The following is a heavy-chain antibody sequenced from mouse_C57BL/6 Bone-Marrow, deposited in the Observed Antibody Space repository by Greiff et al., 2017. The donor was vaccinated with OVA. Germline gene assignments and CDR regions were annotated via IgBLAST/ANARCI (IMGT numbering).Heavy chain of an antibody. V-gene: IGHV5-9*01. Sequence: EVQRVESGGGLVKPGGSLKLSCAASGFTFSSYTMSWVRQTPEKRLEWVATISGGGGNTYYPDSVKGRFTISRDNAKNTLYLQMSSLGSEDTALYYCARTYYGDALAMECWGHGTSVTASS. J-gene: IGHJ4*01. CDR3: ARTYYGDALAMEC. D-gene: IGHD2-13*01. CDR1: GFTFSSYT. CDR2: ISGGGGNT.